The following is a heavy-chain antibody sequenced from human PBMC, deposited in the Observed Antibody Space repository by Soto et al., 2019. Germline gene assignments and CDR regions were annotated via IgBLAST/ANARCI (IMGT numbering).Heavy chain of an antibody. CDR2: IDPSDSYT. Sequence: GESLKISCKGSGYSFTSYWISWVRQMPGKGLEWMGRIDPSDSYTNYSPSFQGHVTISADKSISTAYLQWSSLKASDTAMYYCARLISGSYYSPYYYYGMDVRGQGTTVTVSS. V-gene: IGHV5-10-1*01. CDR3: ARLISGSYYSPYYYYGMDV. CDR1: GYSFTSYW. D-gene: IGHD1-26*01. J-gene: IGHJ6*02.